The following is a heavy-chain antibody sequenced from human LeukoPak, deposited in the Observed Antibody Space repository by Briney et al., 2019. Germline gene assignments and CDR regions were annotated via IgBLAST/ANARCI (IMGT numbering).Heavy chain of an antibody. CDR1: GGSISSGGYY. V-gene: IGHV4-31*03. J-gene: IGHJ4*02. CDR3: ARESGSYYDSSGFDY. CDR2: IYYSGST. Sequence: PSETLSLTYTVSGGSISSGGYYWSWIRQHPGKGLEWIGYIYYSGSTYYNPSLKSRVTISVDTSKNQFSLKLSSVTAADTAVYYCARESGSYYDSSGFDYWGQGTLVTVSS. D-gene: IGHD3-22*01.